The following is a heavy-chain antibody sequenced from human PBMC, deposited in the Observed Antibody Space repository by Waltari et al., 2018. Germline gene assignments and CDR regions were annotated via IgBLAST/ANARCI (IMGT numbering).Heavy chain of an antibody. CDR2: INPNSGGT. CDR3: ASVETTVTTDRFDP. CDR1: GYTFTGYY. D-gene: IGHD4-17*01. J-gene: IGHJ5*02. Sequence: QVQLVQSGAEVKKPGASVKVSCKASGYTFTGYYMHWVRQAPGQGLEWMGWINPNSGGTNYAQKVQGRVTMTRDTSISTAYMELSRLRSDDTAVYYCASVETTVTTDRFDPWGQGTLVTVSS. V-gene: IGHV1-2*02.